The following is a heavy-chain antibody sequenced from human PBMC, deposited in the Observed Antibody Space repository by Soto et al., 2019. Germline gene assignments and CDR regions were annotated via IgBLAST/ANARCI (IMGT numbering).Heavy chain of an antibody. D-gene: IGHD3-22*01. J-gene: IGHJ3*02. V-gene: IGHV3-21*01. CDR3: ARDITMIVVVLDAFDI. CDR1: GFTFSSYS. Sequence: EVQLVESGGGLVKPGGSLRLSCAASGFTFSSYSMNWVRQAPGKGLEWVSSISSSSSYIYYADSVKGRFTISRDNAKNSLYLQMNCLRAEDTAVYYCARDITMIVVVLDAFDIWGQGTMVTVSS. CDR2: ISSSSSYI.